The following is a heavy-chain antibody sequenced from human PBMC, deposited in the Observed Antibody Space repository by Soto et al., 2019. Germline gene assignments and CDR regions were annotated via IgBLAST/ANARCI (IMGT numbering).Heavy chain of an antibody. D-gene: IGHD6-19*01. Sequence: EASVKVSCKASGYTFTSYAMHWVRQAPGQRLEWMGWINAGNGNTKYSQKFQGRVTITRDTSASTAYMELSSLRSEDTAVYYCARWGYSSGWGGGGPHYYGMDVWGQGTTVTVSS. J-gene: IGHJ6*02. CDR2: INAGNGNT. CDR3: ARWGYSSGWGGGGPHYYGMDV. CDR1: GYTFTSYA. V-gene: IGHV1-3*01.